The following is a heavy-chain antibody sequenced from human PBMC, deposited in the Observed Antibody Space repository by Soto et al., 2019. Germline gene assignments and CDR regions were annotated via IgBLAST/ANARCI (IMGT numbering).Heavy chain of an antibody. V-gene: IGHV1-69*13. J-gene: IGHJ6*02. D-gene: IGHD1-1*01. CDR1: GGTFSSYA. CDR2: IIPIFGTA. Sequence: ASVKVSCKASGGTFSSYAISWVRQAPGQGLEWMGGIIPIFGTANYAQKFQGRVTITADESTSTAYMELSSLRSEDTAVYYCARDGSPANWNYHYYYGMDVWGQGTTVTVSS. CDR3: ARDGSPANWNYHYYYGMDV.